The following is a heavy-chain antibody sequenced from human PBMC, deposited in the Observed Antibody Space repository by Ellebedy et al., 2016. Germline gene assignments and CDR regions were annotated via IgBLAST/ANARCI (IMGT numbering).Heavy chain of an antibody. CDR2: IKSESDGGTI. CDR3: TTLSSVVGGTSY. CDR1: GFTFKNAW. Sequence: GGSLRLXCAASGFTFKNAWMYWVRQAPGKGLEWVGRIKSESDGGTIDYAAPVKTRFTISRDDSRDTLYLQMNSLKTEDTAVYYCTTLSSVVGGTSYWGQGKLVTVSS. D-gene: IGHD1-26*01. J-gene: IGHJ4*02. V-gene: IGHV3-15*01.